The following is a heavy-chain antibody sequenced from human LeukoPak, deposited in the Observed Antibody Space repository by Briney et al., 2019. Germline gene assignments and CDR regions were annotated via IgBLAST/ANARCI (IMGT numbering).Heavy chain of an antibody. D-gene: IGHD3-22*01. Sequence: GASVKVSCKASGYIFTSYGISWVRQAPGQGLEWMGWISAYNGNTNYAQKLQGRVTMTTDTSTSTAYMELRSLRSDDTAVYYCARDREGRDYYDSSGYGYFQHWGQGTLVTVSS. V-gene: IGHV1-18*01. CDR1: GYIFTSYG. CDR3: ARDREGRDYYDSSGYGYFQH. CDR2: ISAYNGNT. J-gene: IGHJ1*01.